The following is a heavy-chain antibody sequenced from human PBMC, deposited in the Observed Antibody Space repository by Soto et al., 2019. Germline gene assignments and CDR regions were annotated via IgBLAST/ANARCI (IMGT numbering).Heavy chain of an antibody. CDR3: ARERGVPAATGAWFDP. D-gene: IGHD2-2*01. CDR2: IIPIFGTA. V-gene: IGHV1-69*13. CDR1: GGTFSSYA. Sequence: SVKVSCKASGGTFSSYAISWVRQAPGQGLEWMGGIIPIFGTANYAQKFQGRVTITADESTSTAYMELSSLRSEDTAVYYCARERGVPAATGAWFDPWGQGTLVTVS. J-gene: IGHJ5*02.